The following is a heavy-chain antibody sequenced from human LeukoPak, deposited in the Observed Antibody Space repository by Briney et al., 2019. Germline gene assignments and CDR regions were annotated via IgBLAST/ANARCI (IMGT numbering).Heavy chain of an antibody. CDR2: IYYSGST. V-gene: IGHV4-59*01. Sequence: SETLSLTCTVSGGSISSYYWSWIRQPPGKGLEWIGYIYYSGSTNYNPSLKSRVTISVDTSKNQFSLKLSSVTAADTAVYYCAGESYYYDSSGFDPWGQGTLVTVSP. CDR3: AGESYYYDSSGFDP. D-gene: IGHD3-22*01. CDR1: GGSISSYY. J-gene: IGHJ5*02.